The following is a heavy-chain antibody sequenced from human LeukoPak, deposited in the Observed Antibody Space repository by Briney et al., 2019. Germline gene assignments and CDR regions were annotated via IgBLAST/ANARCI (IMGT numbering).Heavy chain of an antibody. CDR1: GFTFSSYG. V-gene: IGHV3-30*18. Sequence: GGSLRLSCAASGFTFSSYGMHWVRQAPGKGLEWVAVISYDGSNKYYADSVKGRFTISRDNSKNTLYLQVNSLRAEDTAVYYCAKKIGADSSGWYYFDYWGQGTLVTVSS. D-gene: IGHD6-19*01. CDR3: AKKIGADSSGWYYFDY. CDR2: ISYDGSNK. J-gene: IGHJ4*02.